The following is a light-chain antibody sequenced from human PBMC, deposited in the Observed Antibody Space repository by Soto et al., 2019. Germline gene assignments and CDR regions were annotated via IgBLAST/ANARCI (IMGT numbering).Light chain of an antibody. CDR2: DNY. J-gene: IGLJ2*01. CDR1: SSNIGNNF. Sequence: QSVLTQPPSVSAAPGQKVTISCSGSSSNIGNNFVSWYQQLPGTAPKLLIYDNYHRPSVIPDRFSGSKSGTSATLGITGLQTGDEADYYCGTWDSSLSAGVFGGGTKVTVL. V-gene: IGLV1-51*01. CDR3: GTWDSSLSAGV.